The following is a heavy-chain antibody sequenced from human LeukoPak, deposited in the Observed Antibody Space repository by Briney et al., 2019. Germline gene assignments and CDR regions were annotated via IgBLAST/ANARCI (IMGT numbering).Heavy chain of an antibody. J-gene: IGHJ4*02. Sequence: GRSLRLSCAASGFTFSSYGMHWVRQAPGKGREWVAVISYDGSNKYYADSVKGRFTISRDNSKNTLYLQMNSLRAEDTAVYYRAKRQYDYVGYWGQGTLVTVSS. CDR3: AKRQYDYVGY. CDR1: GFTFSSYG. D-gene: IGHD2-8*01. V-gene: IGHV3-30*18. CDR2: ISYDGSNK.